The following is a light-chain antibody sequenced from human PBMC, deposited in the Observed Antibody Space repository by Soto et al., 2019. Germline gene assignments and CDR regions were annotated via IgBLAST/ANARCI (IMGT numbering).Light chain of an antibody. V-gene: IGKV3-20*01. CDR2: GAS. CDR1: QSVSSSY. J-gene: IGKJ4*01. CDR3: QQYGSPPILP. Sequence: EIVLTQSPGTLSLSPGERATLSCRASQSVSSSYLAWYQQKPGQAPRLLIYGASSRATGIPDRFSGSGCGTDFTLTISRLEPEDFAVYYCQQYGSPPILPFGGGTKVEIK.